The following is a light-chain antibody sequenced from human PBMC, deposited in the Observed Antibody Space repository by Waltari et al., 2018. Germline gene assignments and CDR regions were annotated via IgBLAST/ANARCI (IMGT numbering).Light chain of an antibody. V-gene: IGKV3-15*01. Sequence: EVVMTQSPATLSVSPGESATLSCRASHSVSSNLAWYQQKPGQTPRLLIYGASTRATGIPARFSGSGSGTEFTLTISNLQSEDFAVYYCQQYLSWYTFGQGTKLEIK. CDR1: HSVSSN. J-gene: IGKJ2*01. CDR2: GAS. CDR3: QQYLSWYT.